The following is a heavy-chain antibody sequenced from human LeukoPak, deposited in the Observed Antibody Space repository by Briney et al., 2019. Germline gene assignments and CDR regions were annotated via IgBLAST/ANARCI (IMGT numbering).Heavy chain of an antibody. V-gene: IGHV3-23*01. J-gene: IGHJ4*02. CDR1: GFTFSSYA. Sequence: GGSLRLSCAASGFTFSSYAMSWVRQAPGKGLEWVSAISGSGGSTYYADSVKGRFTISRDNFKNTLYLQMNSLRAEDTAVYYCAKRSQEGMYSGSPFDYWGQGTLVTVSS. D-gene: IGHD1-26*01. CDR2: ISGSGGST. CDR3: AKRSQEGMYSGSPFDY.